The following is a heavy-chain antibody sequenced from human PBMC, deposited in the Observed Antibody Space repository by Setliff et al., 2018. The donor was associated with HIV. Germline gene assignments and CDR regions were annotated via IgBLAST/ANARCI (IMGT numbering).Heavy chain of an antibody. CDR1: GGSFTNYF. V-gene: IGHV4-34*01. CDR2: ISHSGRT. J-gene: IGHJ4*02. Sequence: PSETLSLTCAVYGGSFTNYFWSWIRQSPGRGLEWIGEISHSGRTKYNPSLESRVTMSVDTSKNQFSLKLKSVTAADTAVYYCARVRLRVPPSIFDYWGQGALVTVSS. CDR3: ARVRLRVPPSIFDY. D-gene: IGHD2-2*01.